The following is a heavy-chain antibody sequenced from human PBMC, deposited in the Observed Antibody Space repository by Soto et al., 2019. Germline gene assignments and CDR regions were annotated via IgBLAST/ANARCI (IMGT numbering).Heavy chain of an antibody. V-gene: IGHV3-23*01. D-gene: IGHD6-19*01. CDR2: VSGSNDNT. CDR3: AKGKAVAGGASDY. Sequence: PGGSLRLSCAASGFTFSSYAMTWVRQAPGKGLEWVSAVSGSNDNTYYTDSVKGRFTISRDNSKNTLYLQMNSLRAEDTAVYYCAKGKAVAGGASDYWGQGTLVTVSS. CDR1: GFTFSSYA. J-gene: IGHJ4*02.